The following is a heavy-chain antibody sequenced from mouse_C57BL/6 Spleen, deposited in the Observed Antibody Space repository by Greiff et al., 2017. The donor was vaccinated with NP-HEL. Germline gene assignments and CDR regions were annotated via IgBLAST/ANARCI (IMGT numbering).Heavy chain of an antibody. Sequence: EVQLQQSGPVLVKPGASVKMSCKASGYTFTDYYMNWVKQSHGKSLEWIGVINPYNGGTSYNQKFKGKATLTVDKSSSTAYMELNSLTSEDSAVYYCARPYYDYFFAYWGQGTLVTVSA. CDR2: INPYNGGT. CDR3: ARPYYDYFFAY. V-gene: IGHV1-19*01. CDR1: GYTFTDYY. J-gene: IGHJ3*01. D-gene: IGHD2-4*01.